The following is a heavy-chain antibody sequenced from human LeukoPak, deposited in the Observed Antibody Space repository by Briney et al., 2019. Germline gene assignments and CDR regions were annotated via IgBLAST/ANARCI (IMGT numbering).Heavy chain of an antibody. V-gene: IGHV3-11*04. J-gene: IGHJ4*02. CDR3: ASQAYSSSPSVGY. CDR2: ISSSGSTI. Sequence: GGSLRLSCAASGFTFSDYYMSWIRQAPGKGLEWVSYISSSGSTIYYADSVKGRFTISRDNAKNTLYLQMNSLRAEDTALYYCASQAYSSSPSVGYWGQRTLVTVSS. D-gene: IGHD6-6*01. CDR1: GFTFSDYY.